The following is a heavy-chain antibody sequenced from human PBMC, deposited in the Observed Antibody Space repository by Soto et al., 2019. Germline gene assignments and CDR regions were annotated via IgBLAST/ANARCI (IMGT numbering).Heavy chain of an antibody. CDR2: ISYDGSNK. CDR1: GFTFSSYA. V-gene: IGHV3-30-3*01. D-gene: IGHD2-15*01. CDR3: ARDQYCSGGSCYSHFQH. Sequence: GGSLRLSCAASGFTFSSYAMHWVRQAPGKGLEWVAVISYDGSNKHYADSVKGRFTISRDNSKNTLYLQMNSLRAEDTAVYYCARDQYCSGGSCYSHFQHWGQGTLVTVSS. J-gene: IGHJ1*01.